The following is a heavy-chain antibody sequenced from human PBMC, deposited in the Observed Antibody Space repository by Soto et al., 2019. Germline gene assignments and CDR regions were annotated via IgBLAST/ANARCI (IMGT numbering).Heavy chain of an antibody. J-gene: IGHJ4*02. V-gene: IGHV3-23*01. CDR1: GFTLNSYT. Sequence: GGSLRLSCAASGFTLNSYTMNWVRQAPGKGLEWVSSSSGGGDITYYADSVKGRFTISRDFSKNTLYLQMNSLRAEDTAVYYCAKADCSSSSCANGNWGQGTLVTVSS. CDR2: SSGGGDIT. CDR3: AKADCSSSSCANGN. D-gene: IGHD2-2*01.